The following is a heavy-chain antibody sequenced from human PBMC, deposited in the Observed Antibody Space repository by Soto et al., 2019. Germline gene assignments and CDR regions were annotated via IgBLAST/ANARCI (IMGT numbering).Heavy chain of an antibody. CDR3: IKGKVGTDPNWLDP. CDR2: IYVDGTT. Sequence: EVQLVESGGGLVQPGGSLRLSCAASGFSVGSSYSYWVRQAPGRGLQWVSSIYVDGTTYYTDSVKGRFSISRDSSKNTLYLQMNSLGAEDTALYYCIKGKVGTDPNWLDPWGQGSLVTVSS. V-gene: IGHV3-66*01. CDR1: GFSVGSSY. D-gene: IGHD2-21*02. J-gene: IGHJ5*02.